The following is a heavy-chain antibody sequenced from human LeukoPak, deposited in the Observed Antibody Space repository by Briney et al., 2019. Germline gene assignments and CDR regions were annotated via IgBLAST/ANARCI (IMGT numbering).Heavy chain of an antibody. Sequence: GGSLRLSCAASGFTFSIYNMNSVRQAPGKGLEWVSSISSSNSYIYYAHSVKGRFTISRDNAKNSLYLQMNSLRAEDTAVYYCARLTTTVTTPFDYWGQGTLVTVSS. CDR3: ARLTTTVTTPFDY. J-gene: IGHJ4*02. CDR1: GFTFSIYN. V-gene: IGHV3-21*01. D-gene: IGHD4-17*01. CDR2: ISSSNSYI.